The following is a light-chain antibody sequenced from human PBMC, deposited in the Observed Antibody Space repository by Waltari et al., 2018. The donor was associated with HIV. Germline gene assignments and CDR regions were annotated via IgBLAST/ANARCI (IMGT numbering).Light chain of an antibody. CDR1: ALPYRY. V-gene: IGLV3-10*01. CDR3: FSTNSGGNQGL. CDR2: EGS. Sequence: SHELTQPPSVSVSPGQAARITCSGDALPYRYVYWYQQKSGQAPVLVIHEGSRRPSGIPESISGSTTGTMATLTISGAQVEDEADYYCFSTNSGGNQGLFGGGTKLIVL. J-gene: IGLJ2*01.